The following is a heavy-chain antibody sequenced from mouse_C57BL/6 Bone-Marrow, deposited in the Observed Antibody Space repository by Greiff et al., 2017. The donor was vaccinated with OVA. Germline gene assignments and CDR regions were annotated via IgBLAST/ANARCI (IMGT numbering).Heavy chain of an antibody. CDR3: AMQVYDGPHDFDY. CDR1: GYTFTSYW. J-gene: IGHJ2*01. V-gene: IGHV1-74*01. D-gene: IGHD1-1*01. CDR2: IHPSDSVT. Sequence: QVQLQQPGAELVKPGASVKVSCKASGYTFTSYWMHWVKQRPGQGLEWIGRIHPSDSVTNYNQKFKGKATLTVDKSSSTAYMQLSSLTSEVSAFSFYAMQVYDGPHDFDYWGQGTTLTVSS.